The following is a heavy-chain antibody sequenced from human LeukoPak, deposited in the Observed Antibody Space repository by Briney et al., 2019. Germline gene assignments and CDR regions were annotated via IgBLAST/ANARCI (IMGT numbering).Heavy chain of an antibody. V-gene: IGHV3-30*02. CDR2: IRYDGSNK. CDR3: AKDGFHLGIVGATFDY. D-gene: IGHD1-26*01. Sequence: GGSLRLSCAASGFTFSSYGMHWVRQAPGKGLEWVAFIRYDGSNKYYADSVKGRFTISRDNSKNTLYLQMNSLRAEDTAVYYCAKDGFHLGIVGATFDYWGQGTLVTVSS. CDR1: GFTFSSYG. J-gene: IGHJ4*02.